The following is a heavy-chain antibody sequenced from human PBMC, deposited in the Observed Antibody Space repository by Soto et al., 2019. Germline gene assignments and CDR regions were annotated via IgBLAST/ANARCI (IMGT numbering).Heavy chain of an antibody. V-gene: IGHV3-21*01. CDR2: ISSSSSYI. J-gene: IGHJ6*03. CDR1: GFTFSSYS. Sequence: EVQLVESGGGLVKPGGSLRLSCAASGFTFSSYSMNWVRQAPGKGLEWVSSISSSSSYIYYADSVKGRFTISRDNAKNSLYLQMNSLRAEDTAVYYCAPKGHYYYYYMDVWGKGNTVTVSS. CDR3: APKGHYYYYYMDV.